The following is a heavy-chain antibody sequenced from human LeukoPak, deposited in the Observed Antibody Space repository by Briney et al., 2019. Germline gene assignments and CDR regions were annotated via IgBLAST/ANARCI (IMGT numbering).Heavy chain of an antibody. J-gene: IGHJ5*02. Sequence: PSETLSLTCTVSGGSLSSGVYYWSWIRHPPGEGLEWIGYIYYSGSNYYNPSLKSRVPISVDTSKNQFSLKLSSVTDPDTAVYYCAREGGSTSWRTTQHWFDLWGQGTLVTVSS. CDR2: IYYSGSN. CDR1: GGSLSSGVYY. CDR3: AREGGSTSWRTTQHWFDL. D-gene: IGHD2-2*01. V-gene: IGHV4-30-4*08.